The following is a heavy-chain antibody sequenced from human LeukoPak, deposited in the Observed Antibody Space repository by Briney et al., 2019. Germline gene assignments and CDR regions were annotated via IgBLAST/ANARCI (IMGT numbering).Heavy chain of an antibody. V-gene: IGHV1-46*01. CDR2: INPSGGST. D-gene: IGHD6-6*01. Sequence: ASVTVPCKASGYTFTSYYMHWVRQAPGQGLEWMGIINPSGGSTGYAQKFQGRVTMTRDTSTSTVYMELSSLRSEDTAVYYCARDSSSSLGSDYWGQGTLVTVSS. J-gene: IGHJ4*02. CDR1: GYTFTSYY. CDR3: ARDSSSSLGSDY.